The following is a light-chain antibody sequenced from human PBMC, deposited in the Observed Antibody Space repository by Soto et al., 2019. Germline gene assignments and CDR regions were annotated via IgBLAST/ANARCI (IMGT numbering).Light chain of an antibody. Sequence: QSVLTQPPSVSAAPGQKVTISCSGSSSNIGNNYVSWYQQLPGTAPKLLIYENNKRPSGIPDRFSGSKSGTSATLGITGLQAWDEADYYCGTWDSSLSALVFGGGTKVTVL. CDR2: ENN. CDR1: SSNIGNNY. J-gene: IGLJ2*01. V-gene: IGLV1-51*02. CDR3: GTWDSSLSALV.